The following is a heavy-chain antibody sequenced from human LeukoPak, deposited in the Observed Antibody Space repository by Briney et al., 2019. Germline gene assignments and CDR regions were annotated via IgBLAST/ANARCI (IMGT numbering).Heavy chain of an antibody. CDR1: GFTFSDYQ. J-gene: IGHJ4*02. CDR2: ISSSGSTI. Sequence: PGGSLRLSCAASGFTFSDYQMNWIRQAPGKGLEWVSYISSSGSTIYYADSAKGRFAISRDNAKNSLYLQMNSLRADDTAVYYCASRPPRVSTWFYFDYWGQGALVTVSS. CDR3: ASRPPRVSTWFYFDY. D-gene: IGHD6-13*01. V-gene: IGHV3-11*04.